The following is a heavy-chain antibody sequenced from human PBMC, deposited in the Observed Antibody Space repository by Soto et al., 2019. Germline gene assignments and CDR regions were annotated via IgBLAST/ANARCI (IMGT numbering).Heavy chain of an antibody. CDR2: INPNRGGT. CDR1: GYTFTGYY. V-gene: IGHV1-2*04. Sequence: QVQLVQSGAEVKKPGASVKVSCKASGYTFTGYYMHWVRQAPGQGLEWMGWINPNRGGTNYAQKFQGWVTMTRDTSISTAYMELSRLRSDDTAVYYCARDHPGSGEGPKYYFDYWGQGTLVTVSS. D-gene: IGHD3-3*01. CDR3: ARDHPGSGEGPKYYFDY. J-gene: IGHJ4*02.